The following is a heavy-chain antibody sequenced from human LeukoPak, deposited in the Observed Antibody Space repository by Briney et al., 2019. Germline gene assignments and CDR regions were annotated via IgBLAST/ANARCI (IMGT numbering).Heavy chain of an antibody. D-gene: IGHD3-9*01. Sequence: SVKVSCKASGGTFSSYAISWVRQAPGQGLEWMGGIIPIFGTANYAQKFQGRVTITADESTSTAYMELSSLRSEDTAVYYCARGRLRYLDWTRAYSDYWGQGTLVTVSS. J-gene: IGHJ4*02. CDR2: IIPIFGTA. CDR3: ARGRLRYLDWTRAYSDY. CDR1: GGTFSSYA. V-gene: IGHV1-69*01.